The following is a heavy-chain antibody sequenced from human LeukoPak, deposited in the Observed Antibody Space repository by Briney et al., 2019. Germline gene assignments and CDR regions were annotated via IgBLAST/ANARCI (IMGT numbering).Heavy chain of an antibody. J-gene: IGHJ4*02. CDR1: GDSISSYY. CDR2: INHSGST. V-gene: IGHV4-34*01. CDR3: ARGPDFYDSSGYYPI. Sequence: KPSETLSLTCTVSGDSISSYYWSWIRQPPGKGLEWIGEINHSGSTKYNPSLKSRVTISVGRSKNQFSLKLSSVTAADTAVYYCARGPDFYDSSGYYPIWGQGTLVTVSS. D-gene: IGHD3-22*01.